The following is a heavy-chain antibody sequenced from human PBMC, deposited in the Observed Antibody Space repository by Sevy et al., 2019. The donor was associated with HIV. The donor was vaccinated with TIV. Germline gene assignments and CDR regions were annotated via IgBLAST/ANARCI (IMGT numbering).Heavy chain of an antibody. V-gene: IGHV1-18*01. D-gene: IGHD2-15*01. CDR1: GYSFTRYG. CDR2: ISAHNGDT. Sequence: ASVKVSCKASGYSFTRYGISWVRQAPGQGLEWMGWISAHNGDTNYAQKFQGRITMTTDTSTSTAYMELRSLGSDDTAVYYCARDYCSGGGCYVALAYWGQGTLVTVSS. CDR3: ARDYCSGGGCYVALAY. J-gene: IGHJ4*02.